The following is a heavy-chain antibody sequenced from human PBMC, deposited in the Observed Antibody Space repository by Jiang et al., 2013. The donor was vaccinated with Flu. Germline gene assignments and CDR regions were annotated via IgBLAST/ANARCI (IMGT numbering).Heavy chain of an antibody. CDR2: IYPGDSNV. V-gene: IGHV5-51*01. CDR3: ARSSRPYYYNSGRYFALDAAAFDF. CDR1: EYSFVSYW. D-gene: IGHD3-10*01. Sequence: LKISCKGSEYSFVSYWIGWVRQMPGKGLEWMGIIYPGDSNVRYSPSFQGQVTFSADKFISTAYLQWRSLQASDTAMYYCARSSRPYYYNSGRYFALDAAAFDFWGQGTMVTVFS. J-gene: IGHJ3*01.